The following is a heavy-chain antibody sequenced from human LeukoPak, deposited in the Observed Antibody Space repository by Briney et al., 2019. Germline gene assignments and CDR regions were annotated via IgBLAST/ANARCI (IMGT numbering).Heavy chain of an antibody. CDR3: ATDLLDS. CDR2: IKRKGDDGTA. Sequence: GGSLRLSCAASGFTFSNAWMSWVRQAPGKGLEWVGRIKRKGDDGTADYAAPVKGRFTISRDDSKCTVSLQMTSLKTEDTAVYYCATDLLDSWGRGTLVIVSA. CDR1: GFTFSNAW. V-gene: IGHV3-15*01. J-gene: IGHJ5*01.